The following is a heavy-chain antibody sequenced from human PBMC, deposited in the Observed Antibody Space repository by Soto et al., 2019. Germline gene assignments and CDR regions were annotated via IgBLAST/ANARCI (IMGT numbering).Heavy chain of an antibody. CDR2: INTYNGNT. J-gene: IGHJ5*02. CDR1: CYTFTSYG. CDR3: ARVLPPFDP. Sequence: GASVKVSCKASCYTFTSYGISWVRQAPGQGLEWKGWINTYNGNTNYAQKLQGRVTMTTDTSTSTAYMELRSLRSDDTAVYYCARVLPPFDPWGQGTLVTVSS. V-gene: IGHV1-18*01.